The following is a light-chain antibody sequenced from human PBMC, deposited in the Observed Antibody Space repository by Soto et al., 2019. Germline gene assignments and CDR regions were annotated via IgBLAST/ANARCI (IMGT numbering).Light chain of an antibody. V-gene: IGLV2-14*03. CDR1: SSDVGAYDY. J-gene: IGLJ1*01. CDR2: DVT. CDR3: SSYTSGSTPYV. Sequence: QSALTQPASVSGSPGQSITISCTGTSSDVGAYDYVSWYQQYPGKAPKLMIYDVTDRPSGVSDRFFGSKSGNTASLIISGLQAEDEADYYCSSYTSGSTPYVFGTGTKVTVL.